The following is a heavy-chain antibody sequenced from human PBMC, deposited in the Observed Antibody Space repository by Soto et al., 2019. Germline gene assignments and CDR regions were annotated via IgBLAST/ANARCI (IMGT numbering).Heavy chain of an antibody. J-gene: IGHJ4*02. Sequence: GESLKISCKGSGYSFTSYWISWVRQMPGKGLEWMGRIDPSDSYTNYSPSFQGHVTISADKSISTAYLQWSSLKASDTAMYYCARRAELDPRVFDYWGQGTLVTVSS. D-gene: IGHD6-13*01. CDR2: IDPSDSYT. V-gene: IGHV5-10-1*01. CDR1: GYSFTSYW. CDR3: ARRAELDPRVFDY.